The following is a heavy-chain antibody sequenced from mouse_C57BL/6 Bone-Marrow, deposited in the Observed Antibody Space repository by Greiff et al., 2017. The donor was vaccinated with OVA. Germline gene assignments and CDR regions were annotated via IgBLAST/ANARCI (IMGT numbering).Heavy chain of an antibody. Sequence: VQLQQSGAELARPGASVKLSCKASGYTFTSYGISWVKQRTGQGLEWIGEIYPRSGNTYYNEKFKGKATLTADKSSSTAYMELRSLTSEDSAVYYCARDTTVVVAYYFDYWGKGTTLTVSS. D-gene: IGHD1-1*01. J-gene: IGHJ2*01. CDR1: GYTFTSYG. CDR2: IYPRSGNT. V-gene: IGHV1-81*01. CDR3: ARDTTVVVAYYFDY.